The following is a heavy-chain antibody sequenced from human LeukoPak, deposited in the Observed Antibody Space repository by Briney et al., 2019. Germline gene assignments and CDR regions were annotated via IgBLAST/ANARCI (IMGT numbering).Heavy chain of an antibody. D-gene: IGHD3-9*01. V-gene: IGHV4-4*07. Sequence: PSETLSLTCTVSGGSISSYYWSWIRQPAGKGLEWIGRIYTSGSTNYNPSLKSRVTISVDKSKNQFSLKLRSVTAADTAVYYCARSIRYYFDYWGQGTLVTVSS. J-gene: IGHJ4*02. CDR3: ARSIRYYFDY. CDR1: GGSISSYY. CDR2: IYTSGST.